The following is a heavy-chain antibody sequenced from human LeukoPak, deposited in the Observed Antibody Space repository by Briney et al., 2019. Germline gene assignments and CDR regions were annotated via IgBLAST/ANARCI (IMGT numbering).Heavy chain of an antibody. J-gene: IGHJ4*02. CDR1: GFTFSSYW. D-gene: IGHD1-26*01. Sequence: GGSLRLSCAASGFTFSSYWMHWVRQAPGKGLVWVSRMNSDGSSTSCADSVKGRFTISRDNAKNTLYLQMNSLRAEDTAVYYCAPGGATGVDYWGQGTLVTVSS. CDR2: MNSDGSST. CDR3: APGGATGVDY. V-gene: IGHV3-74*01.